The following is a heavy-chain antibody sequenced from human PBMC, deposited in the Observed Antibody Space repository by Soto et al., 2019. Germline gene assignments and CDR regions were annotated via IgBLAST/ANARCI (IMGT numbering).Heavy chain of an antibody. CDR3: ARETPSGSSDFDY. CDR1: GYSFTDYY. J-gene: IGHJ4*02. V-gene: IGHV1-2*02. D-gene: IGHD1-26*01. Sequence: GASVKVSCKASGYSFTDYYIHWVRQAPGQGLEWMGWIKPNTGDTNLAQKFQGRVTMTRDTSISTAYMEVSRVRSDDTALYFCARETPSGSSDFDYWGQGTLVTVSS. CDR2: IKPNTGDT.